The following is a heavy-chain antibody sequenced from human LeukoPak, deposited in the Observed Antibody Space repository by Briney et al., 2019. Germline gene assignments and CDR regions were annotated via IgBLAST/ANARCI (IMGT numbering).Heavy chain of an antibody. CDR2: IYSGGST. J-gene: IGHJ6*03. V-gene: IGHV3-66*02. D-gene: IGHD3-10*01. CDR3: AGELLWFGDSPTYYMDV. Sequence: GGSLRLSCAASGFTFSSNYMSWVRQAPGKGLEGVSVIYSGGSTYYSDSVKGRFTISRDNSKNTLYLQMNSLRAEDTAVYYCAGELLWFGDSPTYYMDVWGKGPPVTVSS. CDR1: GFTFSSNY.